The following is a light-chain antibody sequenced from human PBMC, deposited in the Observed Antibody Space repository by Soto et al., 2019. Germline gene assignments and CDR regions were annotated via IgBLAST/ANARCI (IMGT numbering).Light chain of an antibody. Sequence: EMALTQSPGTLSLSPGERATLSGRASQSVSSNYLAWYQQKPGQAPRLLNYGASSTATGIPDRFNGSGSGTDFTLTSSRLKPGDFAVYYCQQYGISPIFGPGTKLEI. J-gene: IGKJ2*01. CDR1: QSVSSNY. CDR3: QQYGISPI. CDR2: GAS. V-gene: IGKV3-20*01.